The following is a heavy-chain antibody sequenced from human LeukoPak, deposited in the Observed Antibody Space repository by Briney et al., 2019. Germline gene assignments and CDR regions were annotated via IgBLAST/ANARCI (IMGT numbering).Heavy chain of an antibody. CDR3: ARGNTSIKYSQH. CDR1: GGSFSGYY. J-gene: IGHJ1*01. CDR2: INHSGST. Sequence: SETLSLTCAVYGGSFSGYYWSWIRQPPGKGLEWIGEINHSGSTNYNPSLKSRVTISVDTSKNQFSLKLSSVTAADTAVYYCARGNTSIKYSQHWGQGTLVTVSS. D-gene: IGHD5-18*01. V-gene: IGHV4-34*01.